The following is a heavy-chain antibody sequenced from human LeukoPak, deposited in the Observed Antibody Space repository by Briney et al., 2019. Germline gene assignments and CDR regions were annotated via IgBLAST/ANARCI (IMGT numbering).Heavy chain of an antibody. D-gene: IGHD2-15*01. V-gene: IGHV3-21*01. CDR2: ISSSSSYI. CDR1: GFTFSSYS. CDR3: ARDGKGYCSGGSCYGYYFDY. J-gene: IGHJ4*02. Sequence: GGSLRLSCAASGFTFSSYSMNWVRQAPGKGLEWVPSISSSSSYIYYADSVKGRFTISRDNAKNSLYLQMNSLRAEDTAVYYCARDGKGYCSGGSCYGYYFDYWGQGTLVTVSS.